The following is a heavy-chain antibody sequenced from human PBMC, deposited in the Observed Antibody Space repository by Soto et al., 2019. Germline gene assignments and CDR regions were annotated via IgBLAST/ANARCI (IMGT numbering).Heavy chain of an antibody. Sequence: QVQLVQSGAEVKKPGSSVKVSCKASGGTFSSYAISWVRQAPGQGLEWMGGIIPIFGTANYAQKFQGRVTITADESTSTAYMELSSLRSEDTAVYYCARDCSGGSCYPYYYDGMDVWGQGTTVTVSS. D-gene: IGHD2-15*01. V-gene: IGHV1-69*01. CDR2: IIPIFGTA. J-gene: IGHJ6*02. CDR3: ARDCSGGSCYPYYYDGMDV. CDR1: GGTFSSYA.